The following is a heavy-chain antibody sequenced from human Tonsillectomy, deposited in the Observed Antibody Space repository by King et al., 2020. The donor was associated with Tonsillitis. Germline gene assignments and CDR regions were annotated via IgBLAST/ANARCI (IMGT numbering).Heavy chain of an antibody. CDR3: ASYHCSGGSCYPSFDY. CDR1: GGSFSGYY. CDR2: IKHSGST. Sequence: VQLQQWGAGLLKPSETLSLTCAVYGGSFSGYYWSWIRQPPGKGLEWIGEIKHSGSTNYNPSLKSLVTISVDTSKNKFSLKLSSVTAADTAVYYCASYHCSGGSCYPSFDYWGQGTLVTVSS. V-gene: IGHV4-34*01. J-gene: IGHJ4*02. D-gene: IGHD2-15*01.